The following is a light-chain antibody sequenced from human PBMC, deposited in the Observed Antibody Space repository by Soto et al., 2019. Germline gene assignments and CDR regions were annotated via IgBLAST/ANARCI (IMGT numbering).Light chain of an antibody. CDR1: SSDVGGYNY. CDR3: SSYTSSSSLLV. CDR2: DVS. J-gene: IGLJ2*01. V-gene: IGLV2-14*01. Sequence: QSALTQPASVSGSPGQSITISCTGTSSDVGGYNYVSWYQQHPGKAPTLMIYDVSNRPSGVANRFSGSKSGTTASLTISGLQAEDEADYYCSSYTSSSSLLVFGGGTKLTVL.